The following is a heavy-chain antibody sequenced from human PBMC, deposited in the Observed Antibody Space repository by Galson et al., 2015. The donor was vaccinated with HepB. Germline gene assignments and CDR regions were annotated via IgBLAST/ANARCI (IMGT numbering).Heavy chain of an antibody. CDR2: ISAYNGNT. D-gene: IGHD3-16*02. CDR1: GYTFTSYG. V-gene: IGHV1-18*01. J-gene: IGHJ5*02. CDR3: ARVRGLRLGELSLSGYNWFDP. Sequence: SVKVSCKASGYTFTSYGISWVRQAPGQGLEWMGWISAYNGNTNYAQKLQGRVTMTTDTSTSTAYMELRSLRSDDTAVYYCARVRGLRLGELSLSGYNWFDPWGQGTLVTVSS.